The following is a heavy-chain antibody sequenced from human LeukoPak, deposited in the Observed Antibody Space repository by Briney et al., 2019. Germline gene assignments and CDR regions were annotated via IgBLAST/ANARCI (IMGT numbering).Heavy chain of an antibody. CDR3: AGEVAVAGTPYYFDY. J-gene: IGHJ4*02. D-gene: IGHD6-19*01. CDR2: IYYSGST. Sequence: SETLSLTCTVSGGSISSGGYYWSWIRQHPGKGLEWIGYIYYSGSTYYNPSLKSRVTISVDTSKNQFSLKLSSVTAADTAVYYCAGEVAVAGTPYYFDYWGQGTLVTVSS. CDR1: GGSISSGGYY. V-gene: IGHV4-31*03.